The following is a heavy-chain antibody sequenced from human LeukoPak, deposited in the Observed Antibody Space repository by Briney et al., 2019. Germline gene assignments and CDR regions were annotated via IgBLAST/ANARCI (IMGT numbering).Heavy chain of an antibody. CDR1: GFTVSSNY. J-gene: IGHJ4*02. CDR2: IRYDGSNK. V-gene: IGHV3-30*02. D-gene: IGHD3-10*01. CDR3: AKDPYGSGSYKLDY. Sequence: GGSLRLSCAASGFTVSSNYMSWVRQAPGKGLEWVAFIRYDGSNKYYADSVKGRFTISRDNSKNTLYLQMNSLRAEDTAVYYCAKDPYGSGSYKLDYWGQGTLVTVSS.